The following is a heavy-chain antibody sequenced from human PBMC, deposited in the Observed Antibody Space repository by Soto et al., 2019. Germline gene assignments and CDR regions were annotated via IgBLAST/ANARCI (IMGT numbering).Heavy chain of an antibody. V-gene: IGHV3-48*01. CDR3: ARHPERIAQIGWFDP. CDR1: GFTFSSYS. CDR2: ISSSSSTI. Sequence: EVQLVEYGGGLVQPGGSLRLSCAASGFTFSSYSMNWVRQAPGKGLEWVSYISSSSSTIYYADSVKGRFTISRDNAKNSLYLQMNSLRAEDTAVYYCARHPERIAQIGWFDPWGQGTLETVSS. D-gene: IGHD6-13*01. J-gene: IGHJ5*02.